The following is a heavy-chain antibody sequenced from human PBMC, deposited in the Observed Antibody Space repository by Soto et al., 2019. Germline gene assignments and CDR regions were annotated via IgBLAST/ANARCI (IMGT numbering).Heavy chain of an antibody. CDR3: ARDKEAYDGPAEAFDI. CDR2: ISSSSSYT. J-gene: IGHJ3*02. D-gene: IGHD5-12*01. Sequence: QVQLVEPGGGLVKPGGSLRLTCAASGFTFSDYYMSWIRQAPGKGLERVSYISSSSSYTNYADSVKGRFTLSSDNAKNSLYLQMNSLSAGDTAVYYCARDKEAYDGPAEAFDIWGQGTMVTVSS. CDR1: GFTFSDYY. V-gene: IGHV3-11*06.